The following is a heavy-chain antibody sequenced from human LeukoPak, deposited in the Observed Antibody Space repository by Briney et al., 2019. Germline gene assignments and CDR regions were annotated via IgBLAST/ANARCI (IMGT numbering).Heavy chain of an antibody. Sequence: GGSLRLSCVVSGFTFNRCWMNWVRQAPGKGLEWVAHINPDGRDTYYVDSMKGRFTISRDNAQNSMYLQMNSLRVEDTAVYYCTSWGDTTAEYFQRWGQGTLVTVSS. D-gene: IGHD2-21*02. CDR2: INPDGRDT. J-gene: IGHJ1*01. CDR1: GFTFNRCW. CDR3: TSWGDTTAEYFQR. V-gene: IGHV3-7*01.